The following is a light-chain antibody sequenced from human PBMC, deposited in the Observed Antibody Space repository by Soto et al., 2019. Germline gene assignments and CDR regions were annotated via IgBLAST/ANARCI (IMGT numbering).Light chain of an antibody. CDR1: QSVARY. J-gene: IGKJ5*01. CDR3: LHYVSSPG. Sequence: EIVLTQSPGTLSLSPGERATLSCRASQSVARYLAWYQQKPGQPPRVLIYDASTRVTGIPDRFSGSGSGTDFTLTISRLEPEDFAVYYCLHYVSSPGFGQGTRLEI. CDR2: DAS. V-gene: IGKV3-20*01.